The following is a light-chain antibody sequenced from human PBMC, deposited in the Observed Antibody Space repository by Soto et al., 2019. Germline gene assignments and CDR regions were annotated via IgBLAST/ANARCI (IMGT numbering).Light chain of an antibody. J-gene: IGLJ1*01. V-gene: IGLV1-51*01. CDR3: GSWDSSPSAYV. CDR2: DDN. CDR1: SSNIGGNS. Sequence: QSVLTDPPSLSAAPGQKVTISCSGSSSNIGGNSVSWYQQLPGTAPKLLIYDDNKRPSGIPDRFSGSKSGTSATLGITGFQTGDEADYYCGSWDSSPSAYVFGTGPTVTVL.